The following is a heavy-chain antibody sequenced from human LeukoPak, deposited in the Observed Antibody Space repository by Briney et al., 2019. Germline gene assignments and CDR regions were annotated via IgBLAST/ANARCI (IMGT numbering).Heavy chain of an antibody. CDR1: GFTFSSYA. CDR2: ISYDGSNK. V-gene: IGHV3-30-3*01. D-gene: IGHD3-10*01. CDR3: ARDNGYYYGSGSYYVSYYYYSMDV. J-gene: IGHJ6*02. Sequence: GGSLRLSCAASGFTFSSYAMHWVRQAPGKGLEWVAVISYDGSNKYYADSVKGRFTISRDNSKNTLYLQMNSLRAEDTAVYYCARDNGYYYGSGSYYVSYYYYSMDVWGQGTTVTVSS.